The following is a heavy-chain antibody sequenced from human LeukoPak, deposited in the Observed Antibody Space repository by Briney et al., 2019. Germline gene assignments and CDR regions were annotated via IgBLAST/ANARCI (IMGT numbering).Heavy chain of an antibody. CDR1: GGSFSTHA. V-gene: IGHV1-69*05. CDR3: SNNAFGDYAFDY. D-gene: IGHD4-17*01. J-gene: IGHJ4*02. CDR2: IIPIYGTR. Sequence: SVKVSCKASGGSFSTHAISWVRQAPGQGLEWMGGIIPIYGTRNYAQKFQGRVTITTDAYTTTAYTAYMELSSLRTEDTAVYYCSNNAFGDYAFDYWGQGTLVTVSS.